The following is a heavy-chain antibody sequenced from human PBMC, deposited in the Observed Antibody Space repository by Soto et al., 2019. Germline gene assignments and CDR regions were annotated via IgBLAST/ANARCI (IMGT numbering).Heavy chain of an antibody. V-gene: IGHV1-18*04. CDR3: ARDRYYDSSGPFDY. Sequence: ASVKVSCKASGCTFTSYGISWVRQAPGQGLEWMGWISAYNGNTNYAQKLQGGVTMTTDTSTSTAYMELRSLRSDDTAVYYCARDRYYDSSGPFDYWGQGTLVTAPQ. J-gene: IGHJ4*02. CDR1: GCTFTSYG. CDR2: ISAYNGNT. D-gene: IGHD3-22*01.